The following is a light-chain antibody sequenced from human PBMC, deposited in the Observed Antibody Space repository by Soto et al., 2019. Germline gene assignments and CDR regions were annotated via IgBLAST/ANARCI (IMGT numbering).Light chain of an antibody. CDR1: QSVSNNY. CDR3: QQRANWPGT. J-gene: IGKJ1*01. CDR2: DAS. Sequence: EIVLTQSPGTLSLSPGERATLSCRASQSVSNNYLAWYQQKPGQAPRLLIYDASDRATGLPARFSASGSGTDFTLTISSLEPEDSAIYYCQQRANWPGTFGQGTKVDIK. V-gene: IGKV3-11*01.